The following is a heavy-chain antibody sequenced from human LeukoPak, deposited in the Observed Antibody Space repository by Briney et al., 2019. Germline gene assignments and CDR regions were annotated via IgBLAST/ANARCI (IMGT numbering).Heavy chain of an antibody. J-gene: IGHJ4*02. V-gene: IGHV4-34*01. CDR3: ARLEGLLY. Sequence: PSETLSLTCAVYGGSFSGYYWSWIRQPPGKGLEWIGEINHSGSTNYNPSLKSRVTISVDTSKNQFSLKLSSVTAADTAVYYCARLEGLLYWGQGTLVTVSS. CDR2: INHSGST. D-gene: IGHD3-10*01. CDR1: GGSFSGYY.